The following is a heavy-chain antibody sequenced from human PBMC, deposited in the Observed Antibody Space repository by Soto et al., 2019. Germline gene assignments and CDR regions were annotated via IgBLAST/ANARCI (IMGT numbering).Heavy chain of an antibody. CDR1: GGSISSYY. D-gene: IGHD3-10*01. J-gene: IGHJ6*02. CDR3: ARQGFGALHGLVDV. V-gene: IGHV4-59*08. Sequence: PSETLSLTCTVSGGSISSYYWSWIRQPPGKGMEWIGYVHHSWGSTYNPSLQSRVAISLDTSKSQFSLKLTSVTATDTAVYYCARQGFGALHGLVDVSGQGTTVTV. CDR2: VHHSWGS.